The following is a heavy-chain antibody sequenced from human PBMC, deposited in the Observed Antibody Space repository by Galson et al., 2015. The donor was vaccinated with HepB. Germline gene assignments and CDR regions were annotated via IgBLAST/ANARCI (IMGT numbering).Heavy chain of an antibody. CDR3: ARGLNWSGPPYLGGLDV. J-gene: IGHJ6*02. CDR1: GFIFTHYC. Sequence: SLRPSCAASGFIFTHYCMHWVRQAPGKGLEWAAVIWYDGSKKYYADSVKGRFTISRDNSKNTLYLQMNRLRAEDTAVYYCARGLNWSGPPYLGGLDVLGQGTTVNVSS. CDR2: IWYDGSKK. D-gene: IGHD3-3*01. V-gene: IGHV3-33*01.